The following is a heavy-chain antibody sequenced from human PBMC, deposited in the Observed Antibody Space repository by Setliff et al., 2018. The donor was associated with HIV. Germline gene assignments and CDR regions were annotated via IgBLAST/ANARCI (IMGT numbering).Heavy chain of an antibody. CDR3: ARGLNYYGSGSYLPLGY. J-gene: IGHJ4*02. Sequence: SETLSLTCAVYGGSFNDYYWTWIRQPPGKGLEWSGEIDHSGNIKYHASMKSRVTISKDTSKNQISLKLRSVTAADTAVYYCARGLNYYGSGSYLPLGYWGQGTLVTVSS. CDR2: IDHSGNI. V-gene: IGHV4-34*01. CDR1: GGSFNDYY. D-gene: IGHD3-10*01.